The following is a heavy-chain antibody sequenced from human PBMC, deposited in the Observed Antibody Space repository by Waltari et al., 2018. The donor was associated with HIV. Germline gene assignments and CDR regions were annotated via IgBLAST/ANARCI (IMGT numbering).Heavy chain of an antibody. V-gene: IGHV3-15*01. CDR1: GFPFSNAW. CDR2: SKSKTDGGTT. D-gene: IGHD4-17*01. CDR3: TTGDYEN. Sequence: EVQLVESGGGLVKPGGSLRLSCAASGFPFSNAWMSWVRQAPGKGLEWVGRSKSKTDGGTTDYAAPVKGRFTISRDDSKNTLYLQMNSLKTEDTAVYYCTTGDYENWGQGTLVTVSS. J-gene: IGHJ4*02.